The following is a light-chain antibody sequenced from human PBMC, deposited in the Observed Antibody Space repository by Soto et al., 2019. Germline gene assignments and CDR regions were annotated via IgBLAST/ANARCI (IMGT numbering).Light chain of an antibody. CDR1: HDISIF. J-gene: IGKJ3*01. Sequence: DIQMTQSPSSLSASVGDRVSITCQASHDISIFLNWFQQKPGKAPKLLIYDASNLETGVPSRFSGGGSGTNFTFTITSLQPEDVATYYCQQYDNLVITFGPGTKVDIK. CDR3: QQYDNLVIT. CDR2: DAS. V-gene: IGKV1-33*01.